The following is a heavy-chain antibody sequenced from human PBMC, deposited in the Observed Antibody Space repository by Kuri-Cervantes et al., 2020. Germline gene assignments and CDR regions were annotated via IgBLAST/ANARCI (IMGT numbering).Heavy chain of an antibody. CDR2: IIPIFGTA. J-gene: IGHJ4*02. CDR1: GGTFSSYA. D-gene: IGHD2-2*01. CDR3: ARGYCSSTSCYDFDY. V-gene: IGHV1-69*13. Sequence: SVKVSCKASGGTFSSYAISWVRQAPGQGLEWMGGIIPIFGTATYAQKFQGRVTITADESTSTAYMELSSLRPEDTAVYYCARGYCSSTSCYDFDYWGQGTLVTVSS.